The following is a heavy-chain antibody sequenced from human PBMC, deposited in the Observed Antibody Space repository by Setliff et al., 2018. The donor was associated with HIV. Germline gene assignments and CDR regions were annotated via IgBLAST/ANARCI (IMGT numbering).Heavy chain of an antibody. J-gene: IGHJ3*02. CDR1: GYTLSEIS. Sequence: ASVKVSCKVSGYTLSEISMHWVRQAPGKGLEWMGGFDPEDGETIYAEKFQGRVTMTEDTATETAYMELSSLRSEDTAVYYCATDAYHDFLTSPTPGAFDIWGQGTVVTVSS. D-gene: IGHD3-9*01. V-gene: IGHV1-24*01. CDR2: FDPEDGET. CDR3: ATDAYHDFLTSPTPGAFDI.